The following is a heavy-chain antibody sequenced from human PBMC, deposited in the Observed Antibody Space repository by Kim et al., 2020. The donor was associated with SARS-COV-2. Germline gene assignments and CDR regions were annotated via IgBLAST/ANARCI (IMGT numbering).Heavy chain of an antibody. Sequence: SETLSLTCTVSGGSISSSSYYWGWIRQPPGKGLEWIGSIYYSGSTHYNPSLKSRVTISVDTSKNQFSLKLSSVTAADTAVYYCARHPAVGGSTMVFDYWGQGTLVTVSS. J-gene: IGHJ4*02. CDR2: IYYSGST. V-gene: IGHV4-39*01. CDR1: GGSISSSSYY. D-gene: IGHD2-8*01. CDR3: ARHPAVGGSTMVFDY.